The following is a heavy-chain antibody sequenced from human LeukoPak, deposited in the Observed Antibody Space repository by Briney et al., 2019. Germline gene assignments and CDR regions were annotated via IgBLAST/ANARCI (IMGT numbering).Heavy chain of an antibody. Sequence: GGSLRLSCAASGFTFSDYYMNWVRQAPGKGLEWVSTISGGGGSTYYADSVKGRFTISRDNSKNTLYLQVNSLRAEDTAVYYCAKGGKWDVTPFDYWGQGTLVTVSS. V-gene: IGHV3-23*01. J-gene: IGHJ4*02. D-gene: IGHD1-26*01. CDR3: AKGGKWDVTPFDY. CDR1: GFTFSDYY. CDR2: ISGGGGST.